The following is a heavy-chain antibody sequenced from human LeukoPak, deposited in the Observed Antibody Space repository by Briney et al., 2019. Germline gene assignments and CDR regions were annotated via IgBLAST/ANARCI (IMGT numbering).Heavy chain of an antibody. V-gene: IGHV1-2*02. J-gene: IGHJ4*02. D-gene: IGHD3-3*01. CDR3: ARAETYSDFWSGYYAL. Sequence: ASVKASCKASGYTFIGYYLHWVRQAPGQGLEWMGWVNPNTGGTNYAQKFQGRVTMTRDTYISIAYMELGRLTSDDTAVYYCARAETYSDFWSGYYALWGQGTLVTVTS. CDR1: GYTFIGYY. CDR2: VNPNTGGT.